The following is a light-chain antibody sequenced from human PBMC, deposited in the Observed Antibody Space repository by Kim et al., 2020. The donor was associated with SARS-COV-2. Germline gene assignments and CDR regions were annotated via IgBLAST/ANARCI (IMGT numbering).Light chain of an antibody. J-gene: IGKJ5*01. CDR3: QQLHIYPIT. Sequence: AIQLTQSPSSLSASEGDRVTITCRASQVINNMLVWYQQKPGQAPKVLIKDASSLQSGVPSRFSGSGYGTDFILTISRLQPEDFATYYCQQLHIYPITFGQGTRLEIK. CDR2: DAS. CDR1: QVINNM. V-gene: IGKV1-13*02.